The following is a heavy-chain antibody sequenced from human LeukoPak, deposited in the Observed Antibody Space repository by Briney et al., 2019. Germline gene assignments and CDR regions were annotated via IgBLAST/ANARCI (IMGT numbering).Heavy chain of an antibody. CDR3: AKETSSSLDY. D-gene: IGHD6-6*01. CDR1: GFTFSSYA. CDR2: ISNSGGST. V-gene: IGHV3-23*01. Sequence: PGGSLRLSCVASGFTFSSYAMNWVRQAPGKGLEWVSGISNSGGSTYYADSVKGRFTISRDNSKNTLYLQMNSLRAEDTAVYYCAKETSSSLDYWGQGTLVTVSS. J-gene: IGHJ4*02.